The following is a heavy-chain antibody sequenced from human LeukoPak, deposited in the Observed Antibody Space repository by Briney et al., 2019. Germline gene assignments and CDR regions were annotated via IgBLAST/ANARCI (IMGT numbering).Heavy chain of an antibody. CDR3: ARALPSSSDPFDY. CDR1: GGSFSGYY. Sequence: SETLSLTCAVYGGSFSGYYWSWVRQPPGKGLEWIGEINHSGSTNYNPSLKSRATTSVDTSKNQFSLKLSSVTAADTAVYYCARALPSSSDPFDYWGQGTLVTVSS. D-gene: IGHD6-6*01. CDR2: INHSGST. J-gene: IGHJ4*02. V-gene: IGHV4-34*01.